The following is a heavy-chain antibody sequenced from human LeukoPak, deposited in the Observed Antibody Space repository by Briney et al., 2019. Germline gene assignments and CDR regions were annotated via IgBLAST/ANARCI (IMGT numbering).Heavy chain of an antibody. CDR1: GFTFSSYG. CDR2: ISYDGGNK. CDR3: AKDLRGYYGSGSYYFNWFDP. D-gene: IGHD3-10*01. Sequence: PGRSLRLSCAASGFTFSSYGMHWVRQAPGKGLEWVAVISYDGGNKYYADSVKGRFTISRDNSKNTLYLQMNSLRAEDTAVYYCAKDLRGYYGSGSYYFNWFDPWGQGTLVTVSS. J-gene: IGHJ5*02. V-gene: IGHV3-30*18.